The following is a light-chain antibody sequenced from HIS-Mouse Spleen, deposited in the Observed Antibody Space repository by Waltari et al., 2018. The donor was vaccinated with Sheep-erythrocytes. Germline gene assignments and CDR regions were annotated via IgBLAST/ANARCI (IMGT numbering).Light chain of an antibody. J-gene: IGKJ2*01. CDR2: GAS. CDR3: QQRSNWYT. Sequence: EIVLTQSPGTLSLSTGERATLSCRASQSVSSSYLAWYQQKPGQAPRLLIYGASSRATGIPDRFSGSGSGTDFTLTISSLEPEDFAVYYCQQRSNWYTFGQGTKLEIK. CDR1: QSVSSSY. V-gene: IGKV3D-20*02.